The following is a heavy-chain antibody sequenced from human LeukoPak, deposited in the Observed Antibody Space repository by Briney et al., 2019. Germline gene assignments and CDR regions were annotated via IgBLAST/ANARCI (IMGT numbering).Heavy chain of an antibody. D-gene: IGHD3-9*01. CDR1: GYTFTSYY. CDR3: AREPPATGYYDY. CDR2: INPSGDGT. J-gene: IGHJ4*02. V-gene: IGHV1-46*01. Sequence: WASVKVSCKASGYTFTSYYMHWVRQAPGQGLEWVGVINPSGDGTSYTQKFQGRVTMTRDMSTSTVFMELTSLRSEDTAVYFCAREPPATGYYDYWGQGTLVTVSS.